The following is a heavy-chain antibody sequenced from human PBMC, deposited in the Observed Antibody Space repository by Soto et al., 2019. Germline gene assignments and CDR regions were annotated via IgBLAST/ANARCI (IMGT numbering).Heavy chain of an antibody. V-gene: IGHV1-2*04. CDR2: INPNSGGT. CDR3: AREAVTIAVATNNWFDP. CDR1: GYTFTGYY. J-gene: IGHJ5*02. Sequence: ASVKVSCKASGYTFTGYYMHWVRQAPGQGLEWMGWINPNSGGTNYAQKFQGWVTMTRDTSISTAYMELSRLRSDDTAVYYCAREAVTIAVATNNWFDPWGQGTLVTVS. D-gene: IGHD6-19*01.